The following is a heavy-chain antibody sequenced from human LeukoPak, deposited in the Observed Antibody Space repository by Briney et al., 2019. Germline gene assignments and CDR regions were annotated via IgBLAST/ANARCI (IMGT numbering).Heavy chain of an antibody. J-gene: IGHJ4*02. V-gene: IGHV3-74*01. D-gene: IGHD3-9*01. CDR2: INSDGSST. Sequence: PGGSLRLSCAASGFTFSSYWMHWVRQAPGKGLVWVSRINSDGSSTSYADSVKGRFTISRDNAKNTLYLQMNSLRAEDTAVYYCARTTMFSDILPLWGQGTLVTVSS. CDR3: ARTTMFSDILPL. CDR1: GFTFSSYW.